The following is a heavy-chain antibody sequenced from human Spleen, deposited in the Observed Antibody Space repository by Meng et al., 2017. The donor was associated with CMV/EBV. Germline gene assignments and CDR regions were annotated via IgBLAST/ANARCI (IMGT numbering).Heavy chain of an antibody. CDR1: GGSISSSNW. Sequence: GGSISSSNWWSWVRQPPGKGLEWIGEIYHSGSTNYNPSLKSRVTISVDKSKNQFSLKLSSVTAADTAVYYCARDEGGTMIVGGFDYWGQGTLVTVSS. D-gene: IGHD3-22*01. CDR3: ARDEGGTMIVGGFDY. CDR2: IYHSGST. V-gene: IGHV4-4*02. J-gene: IGHJ4*02.